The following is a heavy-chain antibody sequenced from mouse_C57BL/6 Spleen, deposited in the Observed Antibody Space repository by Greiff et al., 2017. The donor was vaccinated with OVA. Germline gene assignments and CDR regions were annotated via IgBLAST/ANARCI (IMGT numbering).Heavy chain of an antibody. CDR2: INYDGSST. V-gene: IGHV5-16*01. CDR3: ARERDYDAMDY. Sequence: EVKVVESEGGLVQPGSSMKLSCTASGFTFSDYYMAWVRQVPEKGLEWVANINYDGSSTYYLDSLKSRFIISRANAKNILYLQMSSLKSEDTATYYCARERDYDAMDYWGQGTSVTVSS. J-gene: IGHJ4*01. CDR1: GFTFSDYY.